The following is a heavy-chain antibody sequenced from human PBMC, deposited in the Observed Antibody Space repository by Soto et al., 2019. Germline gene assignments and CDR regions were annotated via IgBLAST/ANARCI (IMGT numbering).Heavy chain of an antibody. J-gene: IGHJ4*02. V-gene: IGHV1-18*01. CDR2: ITAYNGNT. CDR1: GYIFSSYG. CDR3: ARVTNWAGAYDY. Sequence: QVPLVQSGVEVRKPGASVKVSCKASGYIFSSYGISWVRQAPGQGLEWLGWITAYNGNTNYAQKLQDRVTMTTDTSTSTASMELRSLRSDDTAVYYCARVTNWAGAYDYWGQGTLVTVSS. D-gene: IGHD3-16*01.